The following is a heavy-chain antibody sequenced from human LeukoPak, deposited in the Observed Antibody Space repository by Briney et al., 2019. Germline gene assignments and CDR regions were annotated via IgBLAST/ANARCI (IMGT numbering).Heavy chain of an antibody. Sequence: PGGPLRLSCAASGLTVSTNYMSWVRQAPGKGLNWVSVIYRAGPTYYADSVKGRFTISKDNSKNTLYLQMNSLRVEDTAVYYCARVSPSPGYSLTSFDIWGQGTMVTVSS. J-gene: IGHJ3*02. CDR2: IYRAGPT. D-gene: IGHD2-15*01. V-gene: IGHV3-53*01. CDR1: GLTVSTNY. CDR3: ARVSPSPGYSLTSFDI.